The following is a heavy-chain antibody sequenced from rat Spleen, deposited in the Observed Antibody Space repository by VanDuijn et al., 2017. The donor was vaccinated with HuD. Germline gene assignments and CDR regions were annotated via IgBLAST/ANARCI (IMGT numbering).Heavy chain of an antibody. D-gene: IGHD4-3*01. J-gene: IGHJ4*01. CDR3: ARHGRGERTYYYVLDA. CDR1: GFIFSDHY. Sequence: EVQLVESGGGLVQPGRSMKLSCAASGFIFSDHYVAWVRQAPTKGLEWVATITYDGSGTYYRDSVRGRFTISRDDSKSTLYLQMDSLQSEDTATYYCARHGRGERTYYYVLDAWGQGVSVTVSS. V-gene: IGHV5-22*01. CDR2: ITYDGSGT.